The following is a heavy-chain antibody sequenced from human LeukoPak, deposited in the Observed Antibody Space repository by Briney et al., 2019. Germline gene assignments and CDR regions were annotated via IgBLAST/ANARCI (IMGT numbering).Heavy chain of an antibody. D-gene: IGHD3-10*01. J-gene: IGHJ5*02. V-gene: IGHV4-39*07. CDR2: IYTSGST. Sequence: SETLSLTCTVSGGSISSSSYYWGWIRQPPGKGLEWIGSIYTSGSTNYNPSLKSRVTMSVDTSKNQFSLKLSSVTAADTAVYYCARESITMVRGVPWGNWFDPWGQGTLVTVSS. CDR3: ARESITMVRGVPWGNWFDP. CDR1: GGSISSSSYY.